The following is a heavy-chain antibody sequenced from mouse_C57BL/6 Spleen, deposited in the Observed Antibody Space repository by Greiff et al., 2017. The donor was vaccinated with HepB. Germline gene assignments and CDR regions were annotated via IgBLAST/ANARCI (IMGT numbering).Heavy chain of an antibody. CDR3: ARLENYGSAWFAY. CDR2: IDPSDSYT. Sequence: QVQLQQSGAELVMPGASVKLSCKASGYTFTSYWMHWVKQRPGQGLEWIGEIDPSDSYTNYNQKFKGKSTLTVDKSSSTAYMQLSSLTSEDSAVYYCARLENYGSAWFAYWGQGTLVTVSA. V-gene: IGHV1-69*01. J-gene: IGHJ3*01. CDR1: GYTFTSYW. D-gene: IGHD2-2*01.